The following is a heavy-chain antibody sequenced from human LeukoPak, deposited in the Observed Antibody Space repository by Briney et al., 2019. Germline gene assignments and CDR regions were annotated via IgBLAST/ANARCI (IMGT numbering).Heavy chain of an antibody. CDR3: ARQKTGITIFGVVTYQNWFDP. CDR2: IYYSGST. J-gene: IGHJ5*02. Sequence: SETLSLTCTVCGGSISSYYWSWIPLPPGKGLEWIGYIYYSGSTNYNPTLKSRVTISVDTSKNQFSLKLSSVTAADTAVYYCARQKTGITIFGVVTYQNWFDPWGQGTLVTVSS. V-gene: IGHV4-59*08. CDR1: GGSISSYY. D-gene: IGHD3-3*01.